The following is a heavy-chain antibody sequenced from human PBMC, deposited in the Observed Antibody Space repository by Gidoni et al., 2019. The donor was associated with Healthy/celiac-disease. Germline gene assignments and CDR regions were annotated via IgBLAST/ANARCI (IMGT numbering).Heavy chain of an antibody. J-gene: IGHJ6*03. D-gene: IGHD3-9*01. V-gene: IGHV3-33*01. CDR2: IWYDGSNK. Sequence: QVQLVESGGGVVQPGRSLRLSCAASGFTFRSYGMHWVRQAPGKGLEWVAVIWYDGSNKYYADSVKGRFTISRDNSKNTLYLQMNSLRAEDTAVYYCARDGGRRYFDWLPPVYYMDVWGKGTTVTVSS. CDR1: GFTFRSYG. CDR3: ARDGGRRYFDWLPPVYYMDV.